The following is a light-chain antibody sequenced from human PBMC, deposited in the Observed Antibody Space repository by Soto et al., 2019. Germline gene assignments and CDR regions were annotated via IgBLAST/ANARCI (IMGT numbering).Light chain of an antibody. CDR2: AAP. J-gene: IGKJ4*02. CDR3: QQHNNWPLT. CDR1: RGISSY. V-gene: IGKV3-11*01. Sequence: LAPSPATLSLCPRHTAMLSCRASRGISSYLAWYQQKPGQAPKLLIYAAPTRETGVPARFSGSGSGTDFTLTITSLESEDFAVYYCQQHNNWPLTFGGGTKVDI.